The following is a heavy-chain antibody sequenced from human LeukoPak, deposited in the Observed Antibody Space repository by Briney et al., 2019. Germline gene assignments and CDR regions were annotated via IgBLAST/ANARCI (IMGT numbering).Heavy chain of an antibody. CDR1: GLTLSNYW. CDR3: ARDGNGDSSGYFDAFDI. Sequence: GGSLRLSCVAPGLTLSNYWMGWVRQAPGKGLEWVATIKPDGSEKYYVDSVKGRFTISRDNAKRSLFLQMDSLRAEDTAVYYCARDGNGDSSGYFDAFDIWGQGTMVTVSS. J-gene: IGHJ3*02. CDR2: IKPDGSEK. D-gene: IGHD3-22*01. V-gene: IGHV3-7*01.